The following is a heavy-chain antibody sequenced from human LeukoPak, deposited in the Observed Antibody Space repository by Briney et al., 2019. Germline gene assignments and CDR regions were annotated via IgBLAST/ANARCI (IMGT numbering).Heavy chain of an antibody. CDR1: GYNFNTFW. J-gene: IGHJ4*02. CDR2: IYPGDSGT. D-gene: IGHD2-15*01. V-gene: IGHV5-51*01. CDR3: ARHTLAVTGYSIDY. Sequence: GESLKISCKGSGYNFNTFWIGWVRQMPGKGLEWMGIIYPGDSGTRYSPSFQGQVTISVDKSISTAYLQWSSLKASDTAMYYCARHTLAVTGYSIDYWGQGTPVTVSS.